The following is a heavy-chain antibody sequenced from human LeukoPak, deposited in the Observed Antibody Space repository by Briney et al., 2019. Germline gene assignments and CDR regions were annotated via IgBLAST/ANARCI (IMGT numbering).Heavy chain of an antibody. CDR1: GYSISSGYY. D-gene: IGHD1-26*01. J-gene: IGHJ4*02. CDR3: ASPLLGGSYYEPVDY. Sequence: RTSETLSLTCAVSGYSISSGYYWGWIRQPPGKGLEWIGSIYHSGSTYYNPSLKSRVTISVDTSKNQFSLKLSSVTAADTAVYYCASPLLGGSYYEPVDYWGQGTLVTVSP. V-gene: IGHV4-38-2*01. CDR2: IYHSGST.